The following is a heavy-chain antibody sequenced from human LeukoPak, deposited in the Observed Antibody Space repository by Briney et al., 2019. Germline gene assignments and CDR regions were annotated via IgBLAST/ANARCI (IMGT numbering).Heavy chain of an antibody. V-gene: IGHV1-46*01. CDR1: FTSYX. D-gene: IGHD2-2*01. Sequence: FTSYXXXXXXXXXXQGLXXXXXXXXSGGSTSYAQKFQGRVTMTRDTSTSTVYMELSSLRSEDTAVYYCARDPIVVVPAAIQYYFDYWGQGTLVTVSS. J-gene: IGHJ4*02. CDR2: XXXSGGST. CDR3: ARDPIVVVPAAIQYYFDY.